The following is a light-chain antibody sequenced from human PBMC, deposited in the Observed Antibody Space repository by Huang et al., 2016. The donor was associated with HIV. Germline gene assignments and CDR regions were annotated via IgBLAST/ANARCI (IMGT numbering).Light chain of an antibody. CDR2: GAS. Sequence: EIVMTQSPATLSLSPGERATLSCRARQSVGSNLAWYQQKPGQAPRLVIYGASNRAKGTPAQVSGSGSGTEFTLTLSSLQSEDFAVYSCQQFNNWPPTWTFGQGTKVEIK. J-gene: IGKJ1*01. CDR3: QQFNNWPPTWT. CDR1: QSVGSN. V-gene: IGKV3-15*01.